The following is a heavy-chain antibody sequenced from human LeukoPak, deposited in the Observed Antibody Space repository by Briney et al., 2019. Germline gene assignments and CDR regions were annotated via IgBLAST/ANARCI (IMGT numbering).Heavy chain of an antibody. J-gene: IGHJ4*02. Sequence: GGSLRLSCEASGFTFSIYGMTRVRQAPGKGLEWVSAIVGSGVTTYYADSVKGRFTISRDNSKNTLYLQMNSLGAEDTAVYYCAKIQGYLDYWGQGTLVTVSS. CDR1: GFTFSIYG. V-gene: IGHV3-23*01. CDR2: IVGSGVTT. CDR3: AKIQGYLDY.